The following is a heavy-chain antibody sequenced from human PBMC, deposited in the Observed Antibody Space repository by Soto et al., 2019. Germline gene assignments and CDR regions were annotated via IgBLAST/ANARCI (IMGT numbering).Heavy chain of an antibody. CDR1: GFSLSTSGVG. CDR3: AHQIAAAGPRRDNCFDP. CDR2: IYWDDDK. Sequence: QITLKESGPTLVKPTQTLTLTCTFSGFSLSTSGVGVGWIRQPPGKALEWLALIYWDDDKRYSPSLKRRLTISKDTSKNQVVLTMTNMDPVDTATYYCAHQIAAAGPRRDNCFDPWGQGTLVTVSS. V-gene: IGHV2-5*02. D-gene: IGHD6-13*01. J-gene: IGHJ5*02.